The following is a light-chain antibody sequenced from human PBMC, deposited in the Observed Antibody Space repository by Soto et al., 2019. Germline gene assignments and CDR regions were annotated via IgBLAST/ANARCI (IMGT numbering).Light chain of an antibody. CDR2: GNN. Sequence: QSVLTQTPSVSGAPGQSVTMSCTGSSSNIGAGSDVHWYQPLPGTPPKVVISGNNNRPSVVPDRFSGSKSGTSASLSITGLQAEDEADYYCQSYDTSLSGAVFGGGTKLTVL. CDR3: QSYDTSLSGAV. V-gene: IGLV1-40*01. CDR1: SSNIGAGSD. J-gene: IGLJ2*01.